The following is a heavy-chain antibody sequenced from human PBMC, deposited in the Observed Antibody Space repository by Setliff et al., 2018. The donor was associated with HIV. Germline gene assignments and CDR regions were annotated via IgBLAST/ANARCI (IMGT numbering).Heavy chain of an antibody. V-gene: IGHV3-21*01. CDR1: GFTFSSYT. Sequence: GGSLRLSCAASGFTFSSYTMHWVRQAPGKGLEWVASISGGGKSIYYADSVKGRFTISRDNSKNTLYLQMNSLRAEDTAVYYCAKDLGMVAAGAGFWGQGTLVTVSS. CDR2: ISGGGKSI. J-gene: IGHJ1*01. CDR3: AKDLGMVAAGAGF. D-gene: IGHD2-15*01.